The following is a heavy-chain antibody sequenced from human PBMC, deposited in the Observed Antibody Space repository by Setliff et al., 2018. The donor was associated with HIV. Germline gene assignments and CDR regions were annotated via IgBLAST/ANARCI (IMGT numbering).Heavy chain of an antibody. J-gene: IGHJ6*03. Sequence: KPSETLSLTCTVSGGSISSGSYYRSWIRQPAGKGLEWIGRIYTSGSTNYNPSLKSRVTISVDTSKNQFSLKLRSVTAADTAVYYCARETYYYDNPQYYYYYMDVWGKGTTVTVSS. CDR2: IYTSGST. V-gene: IGHV4-61*02. CDR3: ARETYYYDNPQYYYYYMDV. D-gene: IGHD3-22*01. CDR1: GGSISSGSYY.